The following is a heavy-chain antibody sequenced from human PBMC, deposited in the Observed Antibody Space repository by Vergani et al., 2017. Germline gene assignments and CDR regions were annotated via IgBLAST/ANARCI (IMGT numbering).Heavy chain of an antibody. CDR2: IYYSGST. Sequence: QVQLQESGPGLVKPSETLSLTCTVSGDSVSSCSYYWSWIRQPPGQGLEWMGYIYYSGSTNYNPSLKTRVTISVETSKNQFSLTLTSVTATDAAVYYCASDTHSGQCADRWGQGILVTVTS. CDR1: GDSVSSCSYY. D-gene: IGHD6-19*01. J-gene: IGHJ5*02. V-gene: IGHV4-61*01. CDR3: ASDTHSGQCADR.